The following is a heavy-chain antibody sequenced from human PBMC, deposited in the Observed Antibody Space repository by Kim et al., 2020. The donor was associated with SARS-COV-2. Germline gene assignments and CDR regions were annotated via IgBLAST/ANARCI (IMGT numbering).Heavy chain of an antibody. CDR1: GDSVSSNSAA. J-gene: IGHJ4*02. CDR3: ARGGSSSWFPGVFYFDY. D-gene: IGHD6-13*01. Sequence: SQTLSLTCAISGDSVSSNSAAWNWIRQSPSRGLEWLGRTYYRSKWYNDYAVSVKSRITINPDTSKNQFSLQLNSVTPEDTAVYYCARGGSSSWFPGVFYFDYWGQGTLVTVSS. CDR2: TYYRSKWYN. V-gene: IGHV6-1*01.